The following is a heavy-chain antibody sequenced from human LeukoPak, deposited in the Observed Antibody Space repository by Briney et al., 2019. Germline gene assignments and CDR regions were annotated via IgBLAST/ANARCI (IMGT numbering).Heavy chain of an antibody. J-gene: IGHJ4*02. CDR2: INPSGGST. CDR1: GYTFTSYY. CDR3: ARDPSSYYFDY. Sequence: ASVKVSRKASGYTFTSYYMHRVRQAPGQGLEWMGIINPSGGSTSYAQKFQGRVTMTRDTSTSTVYMELSSLGSEDTAVYYCARDPSSYYFDYWGQGTLVTVSS. D-gene: IGHD6-13*01. V-gene: IGHV1-46*01.